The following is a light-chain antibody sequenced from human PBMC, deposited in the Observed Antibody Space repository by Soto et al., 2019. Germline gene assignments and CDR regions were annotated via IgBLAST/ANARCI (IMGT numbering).Light chain of an antibody. CDR1: TGAVTSGHY. V-gene: IGLV7-46*01. Sequence: QTVVTQEPSLTVSPGGTVTLTCGSSTGAVTSGHYPYWFQQRPGQVPRTLIFDAFNRYSWIPARFSGSLLGDKAALTLSGAQPEDEGDYSCLLAYSVTRVFGGGTKLTVL. CDR2: DAF. J-gene: IGLJ2*01. CDR3: LLAYSVTRV.